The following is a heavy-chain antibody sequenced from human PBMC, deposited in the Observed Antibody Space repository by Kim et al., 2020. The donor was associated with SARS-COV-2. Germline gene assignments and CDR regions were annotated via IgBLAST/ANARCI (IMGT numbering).Heavy chain of an antibody. J-gene: IGHJ2*01. CDR2: INHSGST. CDR3: AGIHCNDCGGDCCHWYFDL. Sequence: SETLSLTCAVYGGSFSGYYWSWIRQPPGKGLEWIGEINHSGSTNYNPSLKSRVTISVDTSKNQFSLKLSSVTAADTAVYYCAGIHCNDCGGDCCHWYFDLWGRGTLVTVSS. V-gene: IGHV4-34*01. D-gene: IGHD2-21*02. CDR1: GGSFSGYY.